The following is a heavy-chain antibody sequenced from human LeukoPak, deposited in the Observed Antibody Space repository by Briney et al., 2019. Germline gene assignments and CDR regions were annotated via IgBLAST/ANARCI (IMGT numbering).Heavy chain of an antibody. V-gene: IGHV3-23*01. Sequence: PERSLRLSCAASGFTFSSYAMSWVRQAPGKGLEWVSAISGSGGSTYYADSVKGRFTISRDNSKNTLYLQMNSLRAEDTAVYYCAKVSLRYYYDSSGKNNWFDPWGQGTLVTVSS. J-gene: IGHJ5*02. D-gene: IGHD3-22*01. CDR2: ISGSGGST. CDR3: AKVSLRYYYDSSGKNNWFDP. CDR1: GFTFSSYA.